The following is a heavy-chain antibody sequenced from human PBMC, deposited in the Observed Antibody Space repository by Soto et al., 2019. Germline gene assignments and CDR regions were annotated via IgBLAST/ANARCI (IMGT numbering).Heavy chain of an antibody. CDR1: GFTFSSYW. V-gene: IGHV3-74*01. D-gene: IGHD2-21*01. CDR3: ARGVRGAYGLDI. Sequence: EVQLVESGGNLVQPGGSLRLSCAASGFTFSSYWIHWVRQAPGKGLVWVSRINSDGSRTNYADSVKGRFTISRDNAKNTLYMHMNSLRAEETAVYYCARGVRGAYGLDIWGQGTMVTVSS. J-gene: IGHJ3*02. CDR2: INSDGSRT.